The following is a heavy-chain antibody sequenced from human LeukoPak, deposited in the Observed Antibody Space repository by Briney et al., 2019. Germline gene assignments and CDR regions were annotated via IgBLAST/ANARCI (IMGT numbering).Heavy chain of an antibody. CDR3: ARDGVWSIAAAGYAFDI. V-gene: IGHV3-21*01. Sequence: GGSLRLSCAASGFTFSSYSMNWVRQAPGKGLEWVSSISSSSSYIYYADSVKGRFTISRDNAKNSLYLQMNSLRAEDTAVYYCARDGVWSIAAAGYAFDIWGRGTMVTVSS. J-gene: IGHJ3*02. CDR2: ISSSSSYI. D-gene: IGHD6-13*01. CDR1: GFTFSSYS.